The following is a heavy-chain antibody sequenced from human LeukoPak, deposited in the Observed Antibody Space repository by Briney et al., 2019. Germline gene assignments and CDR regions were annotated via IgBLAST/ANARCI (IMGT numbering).Heavy chain of an antibody. CDR3: AKDSHDI. CDR2: ISYDGSNK. J-gene: IGHJ3*02. CDR1: GFTFNSYD. V-gene: IGHV3-30*18. Sequence: PGGSLRLSCAASGFTFNSYDMHWVRQAPGKGLEWVAVISYDGSNKYYADSVKGRFTISRDNSKNTLYLQMNSLRAEDTAVYYCAKDSHDIWGQGTMVTVSS.